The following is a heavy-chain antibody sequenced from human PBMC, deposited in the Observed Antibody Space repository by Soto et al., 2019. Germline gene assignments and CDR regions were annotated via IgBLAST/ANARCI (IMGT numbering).Heavy chain of an antibody. CDR3: ARDRLPMVVVVMGWFDP. Sequence: GGSLRLSCAASGFSFRDYYMSWIRQAPGKGLEWISYISGSGNTIYYADSVKGRFIISRDNAKNSLFLQMNSLRADDTAVYYCARDRLPMVVVVMGWFDPWGQGTLVTVAS. CDR1: GFSFRDYY. CDR2: ISGSGNTI. J-gene: IGHJ5*02. D-gene: IGHD3-22*01. V-gene: IGHV3-11*01.